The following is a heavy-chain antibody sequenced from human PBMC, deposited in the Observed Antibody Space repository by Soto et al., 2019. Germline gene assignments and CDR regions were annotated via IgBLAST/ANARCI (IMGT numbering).Heavy chain of an antibody. CDR3: ARRYGRYFDY. Sequence: QVQLQESGPGLVKPSETLSLTCTVSGGSISSYYWSWIRQPPGKGLEWIGYIYYSGSTNYNPSLKSRATLSVDTAKNQFSLKLSSVPAADPAVYYCARRYGRYFDYWGQGTLVTVSS. D-gene: IGHD4-17*01. J-gene: IGHJ4*02. CDR2: IYYSGST. CDR1: GGSISSYY. V-gene: IGHV4-59*08.